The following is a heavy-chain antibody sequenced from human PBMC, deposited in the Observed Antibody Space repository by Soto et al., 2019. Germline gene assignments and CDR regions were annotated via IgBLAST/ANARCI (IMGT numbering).Heavy chain of an antibody. Sequence: PTLVNPTQTLTLTCTFSGFSLSTSGMCVSWXRQPPGKALEWLALIDWDDDKYYSTSPKTRLTISKDTSKNQVVLTMTNMDPVDTATYYCARSARGSSTYGMDVWGQGTTVTVSS. CDR2: IDWDDDK. CDR1: GFSLSTSGMC. CDR3: ARSARGSSTYGMDV. V-gene: IGHV2-70*01. J-gene: IGHJ6*02.